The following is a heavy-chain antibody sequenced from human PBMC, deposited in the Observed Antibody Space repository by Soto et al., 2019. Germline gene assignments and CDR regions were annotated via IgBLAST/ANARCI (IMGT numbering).Heavy chain of an antibody. V-gene: IGHV1-69*01. D-gene: IGHD3-10*01. J-gene: IGHJ6*02. CDR2: IIPIFGPT. Sequence: QVQLVQSGAEVKKPGSSVKVSCKASGGTFSNSAISWVRQAPGQGLEWMGVIIPIFGPTNYAQKFQGRVPITADESTSTAYMELRSLRSEDTAVYYCARDTRGNSMIRGVVIYHYYGMDVWGQGTTVTVSS. CDR1: GGTFSNSA. CDR3: ARDTRGNSMIRGVVIYHYYGMDV.